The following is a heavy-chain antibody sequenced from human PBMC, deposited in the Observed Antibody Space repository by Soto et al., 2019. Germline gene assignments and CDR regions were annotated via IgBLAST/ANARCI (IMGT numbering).Heavy chain of an antibody. D-gene: IGHD3-16*02. CDR2: ISYDGSEK. CDR3: AKALGELSPESYDY. J-gene: IGHJ4*02. CDR1: GFTFSYYA. V-gene: IGHV3-30*18. Sequence: QVQLVESGGGVVQPGRSLRLSCAASGFTFSYYAMHWVRQAPGKGLEWVAVISYDGSEKYYADSVKGRFTISRDNSKNTLSLQMNSPRADDTAVYYCAKALGELSPESYDYWGQGTLITVSS.